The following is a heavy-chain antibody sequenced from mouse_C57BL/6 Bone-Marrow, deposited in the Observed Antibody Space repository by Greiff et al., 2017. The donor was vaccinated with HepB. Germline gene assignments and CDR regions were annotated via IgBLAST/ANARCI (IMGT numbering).Heavy chain of an antibody. V-gene: IGHV1-81*01. CDR3: ARSNATVFDY. CDR2: IYPSRGKS. D-gene: IGHD1-1*01. Sequence: VQLQQSGAELARPGASVKLSCKASGYTFTSYGISWVKQRTGQGLEWIGEIYPSRGKSYYNVKFKGKATLTADKSSSTAYMDLRSLSSTDSAVYFCARSNATVFDYWGQVTTLTVSS. J-gene: IGHJ2*01. CDR1: GYTFTSYG.